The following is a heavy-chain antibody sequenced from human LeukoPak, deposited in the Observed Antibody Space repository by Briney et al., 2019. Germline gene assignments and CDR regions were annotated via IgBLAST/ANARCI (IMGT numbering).Heavy chain of an antibody. CDR2: INSDGSRT. D-gene: IGHD3-22*01. J-gene: IGHJ4*02. V-gene: IGHV3-74*01. CDR3: AKGTYYYDSSGYYHFDY. CDR1: KFSFSSYW. Sequence: GGSLRLSCAASKFSFSSYWMHWVRQAPGKGPVWVSRINSDGSRTNYADSVKGRFTISRDNSKNTLYLQMNSLRAEDTAVYYCAKGTYYYDSSGYYHFDYWGQGTLVTVSS.